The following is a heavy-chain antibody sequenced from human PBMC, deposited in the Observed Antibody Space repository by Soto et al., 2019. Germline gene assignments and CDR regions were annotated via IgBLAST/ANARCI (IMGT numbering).Heavy chain of an antibody. CDR2: IWYDGSNK. CDR3: ARDGGRGFDY. Sequence: QVQLVESGGGVVQPGRSLRLSCAASGFTFSSYGMHWVRQAPGKGLEWVAVIWYDGSNKYYADSVKGRFTISRDNSKNTLDLQLNSLSAEDTAVYYCARDGGRGFDYWGQGTLVTVSS. J-gene: IGHJ4*02. D-gene: IGHD3-16*01. V-gene: IGHV3-33*01. CDR1: GFTFSSYG.